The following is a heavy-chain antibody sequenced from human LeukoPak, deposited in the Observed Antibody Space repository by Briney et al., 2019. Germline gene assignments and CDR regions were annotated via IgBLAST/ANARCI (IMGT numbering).Heavy chain of an antibody. CDR2: TYYRSKWYN. CDR1: GDSVSSKNGA. V-gene: IGHV6-1*01. D-gene: IGHD6-19*01. Sequence: SQTLSLTCVVSGDSVSSKNGAWNWIRQSPSRGLEWLGRTYYRSKWYNDYAESMEGRMAISQDTSKNQYSLHLNSVTPDDTAVYYCARDFGTTGWHTFDYWGQGTLVTVSS. J-gene: IGHJ4*02. CDR3: ARDFGTTGWHTFDY.